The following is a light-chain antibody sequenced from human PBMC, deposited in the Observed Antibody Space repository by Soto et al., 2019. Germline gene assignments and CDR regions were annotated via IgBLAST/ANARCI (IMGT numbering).Light chain of an antibody. CDR3: QVWDSGSEHYV. J-gene: IGLJ1*01. Sequence: SYELTQPPSVSVAPGQTDRITCGGNNIRTKSVHWYQQKPGQAPVLVVCDDSDRPSGIPERFSGSNSGNTATLTISRDEAGDEADYFCQVWDSGSEHYVFGAGTKVTVL. CDR2: DDS. CDR1: NIRTKS. V-gene: IGLV3-21*02.